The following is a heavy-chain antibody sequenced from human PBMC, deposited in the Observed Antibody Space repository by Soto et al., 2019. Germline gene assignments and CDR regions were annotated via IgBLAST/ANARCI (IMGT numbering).Heavy chain of an antibody. CDR1: GFIFTTSD. D-gene: IGHD2-21*02. CDR2: ITITGDTT. Sequence: ESEGGLVQPGGSLRLSCEASGFIFTTSDMSWVRQAPGKGLEWISSITITGDTTHYADSVKGRFTISRDNSRNTVYLQMNSPRVDDTAVFYWGKGGGGDHGYWGQGTLVAVSS. V-gene: IGHV3-23*01. J-gene: IGHJ4*02. CDR3: GKGGGGDHGY.